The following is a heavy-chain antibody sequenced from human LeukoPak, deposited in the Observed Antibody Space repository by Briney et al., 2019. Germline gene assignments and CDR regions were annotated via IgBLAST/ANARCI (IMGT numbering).Heavy chain of an antibody. Sequence: ASVKVSCKASGGTFSSYAISWVRQAPGQGLEWMGGIIPIFGTANYAQKFQGRVTITADESPSTAYMELSSLRYEDTAVYYCARESFGVVNDWFDPWGQGTRVSVSS. CDR1: GGTFSSYA. CDR2: IIPIFGTA. J-gene: IGHJ5*02. D-gene: IGHD3-3*01. CDR3: ARESFGVVNDWFDP. V-gene: IGHV1-69*13.